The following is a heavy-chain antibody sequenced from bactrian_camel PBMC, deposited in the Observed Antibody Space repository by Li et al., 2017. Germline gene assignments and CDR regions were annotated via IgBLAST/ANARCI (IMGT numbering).Heavy chain of an antibody. CDR3: VANRRYGGNRYCRDLQTDYLD. CDR2: IYTSNGRT. CDR1: GYIYSK. Sequence: VQLVESGGGSVQAGGSLRLSCNESGYIYSKMGWFRQAPGKQREGDAAIYTSNGRTSYADSVKGRFTISQDNARNTVYLQMNNLLLDDTAMYYCVANRRYGGNRYCRDLQTDYLDWGQGTQVTVS. V-gene: IGHV3S54*01. J-gene: IGHJ4*01. D-gene: IGHD6*01.